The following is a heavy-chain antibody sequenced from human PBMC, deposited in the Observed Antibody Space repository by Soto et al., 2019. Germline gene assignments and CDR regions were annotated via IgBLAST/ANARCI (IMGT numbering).Heavy chain of an antibody. Sequence: SETLSLTCTVSGGSISSYYWSWIRQPPGKGLGWIGYIYYSGSTNYNPSLKSRVTISVDTSKNQFSLKLSSVTAADTAVYYCASTRYSSGWYRVYFDYWGQGTLVTV. CDR2: IYYSGST. J-gene: IGHJ4*02. CDR3: ASTRYSSGWYRVYFDY. V-gene: IGHV4-59*01. D-gene: IGHD6-19*01. CDR1: GGSISSYY.